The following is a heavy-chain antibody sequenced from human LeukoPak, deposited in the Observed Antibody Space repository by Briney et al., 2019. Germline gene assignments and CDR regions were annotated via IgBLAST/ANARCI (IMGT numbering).Heavy chain of an antibody. V-gene: IGHV3-53*01. CDR1: GFTVSSSY. Sequence: GGSLRLSCAASGFTVSSSYMSWVRQAPGKGLEWVSMLYSGGTTYYAGSVKGRFTISRDNSKNTLYLQMNSLRAEDTAVYYCAKAYSSGGPGHYFDYWGQGTLVTVSS. CDR3: AKAYSSGGPGHYFDY. CDR2: LYSGGTT. J-gene: IGHJ4*02. D-gene: IGHD6-19*01.